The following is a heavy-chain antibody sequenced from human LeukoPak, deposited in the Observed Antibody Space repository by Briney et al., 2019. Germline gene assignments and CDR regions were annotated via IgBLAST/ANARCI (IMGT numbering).Heavy chain of an antibody. CDR2: ISAYNGNT. V-gene: IGHV1-18*01. D-gene: IGHD3-22*01. CDR1: GYTFTSYG. CDR3: ARNYYDSRGYYRFDY. J-gene: IGHJ4*02. Sequence: ASVKVSCKASGYTFTSYGISWVRQAPGQGLEWMGWISAYNGNTNYAQKLQGRVTMTTDTSTSTAYMELRSLRSDDTAVYYCARNYYDSRGYYRFDYWGQGTLVTVSS.